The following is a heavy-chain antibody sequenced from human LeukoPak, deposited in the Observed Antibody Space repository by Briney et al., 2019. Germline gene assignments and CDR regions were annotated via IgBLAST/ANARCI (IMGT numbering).Heavy chain of an antibody. CDR3: ATEPEYYDSSGYLED. D-gene: IGHD3-22*01. J-gene: IGHJ4*02. CDR2: IYTSGST. CDR1: GGSISSYY. Sequence: SETLSLTCTVSGGSISSYYWNWIRHSAGKGLVWIGRIYTSGSTNYNPSLKSRVSISVDTSKNQFSLKLSSVTAADTAVYYCATEPEYYDSSGYLEDWGQGTLVTVSS. V-gene: IGHV4-4*07.